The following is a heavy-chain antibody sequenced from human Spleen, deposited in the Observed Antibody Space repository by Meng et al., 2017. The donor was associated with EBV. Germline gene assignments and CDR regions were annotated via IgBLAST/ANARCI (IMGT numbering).Heavy chain of an antibody. J-gene: IGHJ4*02. Sequence: VRVVQAGAEVKKPGSSVKVSCKASGGPFTSDAISWVRQAPGQGLEWIGGLIPMLGAPNYAQKFQDRVTIIADKSTSTHYMELSSLRSDDTAVYFCASESGRGYTPDYWGRGTLVTVSS. CDR1: GGPFTSDA. D-gene: IGHD3-10*01. CDR3: ASESGRGYTPDY. CDR2: LIPMLGAP. V-gene: IGHV1-69*06.